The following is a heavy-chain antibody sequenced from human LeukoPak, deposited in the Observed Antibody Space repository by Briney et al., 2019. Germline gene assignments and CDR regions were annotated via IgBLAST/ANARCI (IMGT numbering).Heavy chain of an antibody. CDR1: GYTFTSYD. CDR3: ARGEDIVVVVADGGHDAFDI. CDR2: MNPNSGNT. Sequence: GASVKVSCKASGYTFTSYDINWVRQAPGQGLEWMGWMNPNSGNTGYAQKFQGRVTMTRNTSISTAYMELSSLRSEDTAVYYCARGEDIVVVVADGGHDAFDIWGQGTMVTVSS. D-gene: IGHD2-15*01. J-gene: IGHJ3*02. V-gene: IGHV1-8*01.